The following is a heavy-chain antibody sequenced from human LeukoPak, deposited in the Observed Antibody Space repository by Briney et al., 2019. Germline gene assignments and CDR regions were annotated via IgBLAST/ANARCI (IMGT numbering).Heavy chain of an antibody. Sequence: TGGSLRLSCAASGFTFSSYSMNWVRQAPGKGLEWVSSISSSSSYIYYADSVKGRFTISRDNAKNTLYLQMNSLRAEDTAVYYCARDPPKLYWYFDLWGRGTLVTVSS. CDR2: ISSSSSYI. J-gene: IGHJ2*01. V-gene: IGHV3-21*01. CDR1: GFTFSSYS. CDR3: ARDPPKLYWYFDL.